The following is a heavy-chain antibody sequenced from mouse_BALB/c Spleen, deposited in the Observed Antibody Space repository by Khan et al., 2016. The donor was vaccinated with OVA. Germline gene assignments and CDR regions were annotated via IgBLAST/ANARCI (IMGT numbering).Heavy chain of an antibody. J-gene: IGHJ3*01. CDR1: GFSLTSYG. D-gene: IGHD1-1*01. CDR3: ARYYYGRAWFAY. CDR2: IWGGGST. V-gene: IGHV2-3*01. Sequence: VELVESGPGLVAPSQSLSITCTVSGFSLTSYGVGWVRQPPGKGLEWLGVIWGGGSTNYHSALISRLNINKDNSKSQVFLKLNSLQTADTATYYCARYYYGRAWFAYWGQGTLVTVAA.